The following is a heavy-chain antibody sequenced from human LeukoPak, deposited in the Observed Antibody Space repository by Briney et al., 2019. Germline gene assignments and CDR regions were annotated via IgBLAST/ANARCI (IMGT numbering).Heavy chain of an antibody. J-gene: IGHJ4*02. CDR2: ISYDGSNK. V-gene: IGHV3-30*18. CDR1: GFTFSNYG. CDR3: AKDLYSGSRRIFDY. Sequence: PGGSLRLSCAASGFTFSNYGMHWVRQAPGKGLDWVAVISYDGSNKYYADSVKGRFTISRDNSKNTLYLQMNGLRAEDTAVYYCAKDLYSGSRRIFDYWGRGTLVTVSS. D-gene: IGHD1-26*01.